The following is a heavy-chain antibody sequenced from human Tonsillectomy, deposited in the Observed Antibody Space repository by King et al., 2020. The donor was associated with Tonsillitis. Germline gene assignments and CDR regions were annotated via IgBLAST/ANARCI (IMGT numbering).Heavy chain of an antibody. J-gene: IGHJ4*02. CDR1: GFSLSTSGVG. Sequence: TLKESGPTLVKPTQTLTLTCSFSGFSLSTSGVGVGWIRQPPGKALEWLALIYWDDDKRYSPSLKSRLTITKDTSKNQVVLTVTNMDPVDTATYYCAHRRLSVYGNYGTEFDYWGQGTLVTVSS. CDR2: IYWDDDK. CDR3: AHRRLSVYGNYGTEFDY. D-gene: IGHD4-11*01. V-gene: IGHV2-5*02.